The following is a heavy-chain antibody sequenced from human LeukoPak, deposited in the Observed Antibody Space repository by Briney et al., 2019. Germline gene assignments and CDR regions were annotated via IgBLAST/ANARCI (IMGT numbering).Heavy chain of an antibody. CDR1: GFTFLTSW. CDR3: ARVGTTYFFDY. CDR2: IKEDGSEK. V-gene: IGHV3-7*03. Sequence: PGGSLRLSCAASGFTFLTSWMSWVRQAPGRGLEWVANIKEDGSEKYYVDSVKGRFTISRDNAKNSLYQQMNSLRAEDTAIYYCARVGTTYFFDYWGQGTLVTVSS. D-gene: IGHD1-7*01. J-gene: IGHJ4*02.